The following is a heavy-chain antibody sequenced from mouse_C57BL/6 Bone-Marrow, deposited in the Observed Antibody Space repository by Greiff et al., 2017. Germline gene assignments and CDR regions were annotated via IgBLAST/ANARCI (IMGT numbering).Heavy chain of an antibody. V-gene: IGHV5-6*01. Sequence: EVHLVESGGDLVKPGGSLTLSCAASGFTFSSYGMSWVRQTPDKRLEWVATISSGGSYTYYPDSVKGRFTISRDNAKNPLYLQMSSLKSEDTAMYYCARRGTSWYFDVWGTGTTVTVSS. J-gene: IGHJ1*03. D-gene: IGHD3-3*01. CDR1: GFTFSSYG. CDR2: ISSGGSYT. CDR3: ARRGTSWYFDV.